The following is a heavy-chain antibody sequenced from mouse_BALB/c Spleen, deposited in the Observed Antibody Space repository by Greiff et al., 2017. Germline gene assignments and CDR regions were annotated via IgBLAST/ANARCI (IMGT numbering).Heavy chain of an antibody. CDR1: GFNIKDTY. D-gene: IGHD1-1*01. J-gene: IGHJ2*01. V-gene: IGHV14-3*02. CDR3: ASPFYYGSSYNFDY. CDR2: IDPANGNT. Sequence: EVQLQQSGAELVKPGASVKLSCTASGFNIKDTYMHWVKQRPEQGLEWIGRIDPANGNTKYDPKFQGKATITADTSSNTAYLQRSSLTSEDTAVYYCASPFYYGSSYNFDYWGQGTTLTVSS.